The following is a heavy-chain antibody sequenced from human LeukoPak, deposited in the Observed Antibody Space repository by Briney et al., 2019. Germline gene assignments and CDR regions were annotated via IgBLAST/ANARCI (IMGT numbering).Heavy chain of an antibody. J-gene: IGHJ4*02. V-gene: IGHV4-38-2*01. CDR3: ARSGDYIKEGFDY. D-gene: IGHD3-22*01. CDR2: INHSGIT. CDR1: GYSIRSGHY. Sequence: SETLSLTCAVSGYSIRSGHYWGWIRQPPGKGLEWIGSINHSGITEYNPSLKSRVTLSVDTSTNQFSLQLRSVTAADRALYFCARSGDYIKEGFDYWGQGTQGTVSS.